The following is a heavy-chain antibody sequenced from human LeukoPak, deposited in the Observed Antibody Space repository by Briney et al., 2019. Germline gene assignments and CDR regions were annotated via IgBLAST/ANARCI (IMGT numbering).Heavy chain of an antibody. D-gene: IGHD2/OR15-2a*01. V-gene: IGHV3-48*01. Sequence: GGSLRLSCAASGFPFSSYWMSWVRQAPGKGLEWVSYISGDGNAKHYTDSVKGRFTISRDNAKNALYLQMNSLRAEDTAVYFCARDYVYAFDYWGQGTLVTVSS. CDR2: ISGDGNAK. J-gene: IGHJ4*02. CDR3: ARDYVYAFDY. CDR1: GFPFSSYW.